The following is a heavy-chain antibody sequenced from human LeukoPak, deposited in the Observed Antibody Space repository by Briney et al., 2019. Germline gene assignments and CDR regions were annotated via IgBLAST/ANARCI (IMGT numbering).Heavy chain of an antibody. J-gene: IGHJ4*02. CDR2: IYYSGST. V-gene: IGHV4-39*01. D-gene: IGHD2-21*01. CDR3: ARQGVVIAIEPSIDY. Sequence: PSETLSLTCTVSGGSISSSSYYWGWIRQPPGKGLEWIGSIYYSGSTYYNPSLKSRVTISVDTSKNQFSLKLSSVTAADTAVYYCARQGVVIAIEPSIDYWGQGTLVTVSS. CDR1: GGSISSSSYY.